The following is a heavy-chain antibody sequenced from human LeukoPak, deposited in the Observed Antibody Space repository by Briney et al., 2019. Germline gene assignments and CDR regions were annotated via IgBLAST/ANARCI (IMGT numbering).Heavy chain of an antibody. Sequence: GRSLRLSCAASGFTFSSYAMRWVRQAPGKGLEWVAVISYDGSNKYYADSVKGRFTISRDNSENTLYLQMNSLRAEDTAVYYCARDRLRSSSRYFDYWGQGTLVTVSS. J-gene: IGHJ4*02. CDR3: ARDRLRSSSRYFDY. CDR2: ISYDGSNK. CDR1: GFTFSSYA. V-gene: IGHV3-30*01. D-gene: IGHD6-13*01.